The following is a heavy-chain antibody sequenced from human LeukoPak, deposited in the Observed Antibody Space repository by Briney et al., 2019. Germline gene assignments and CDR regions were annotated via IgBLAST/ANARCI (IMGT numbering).Heavy chain of an antibody. CDR3: ARDRQWLVPLDAFDI. CDR1: GGTFSSYA. D-gene: IGHD6-19*01. Sequence: ASVKVSCKASGGTFSSYAISWVRQAPGQGLEWMGRIIPILGIANYAQKFQGRVTMTTDTSTSTAYMELRSLRSDDTAVYYCARDRQWLVPLDAFDIWGQGTMVTVSS. V-gene: IGHV1-69*04. J-gene: IGHJ3*02. CDR2: IIPILGIA.